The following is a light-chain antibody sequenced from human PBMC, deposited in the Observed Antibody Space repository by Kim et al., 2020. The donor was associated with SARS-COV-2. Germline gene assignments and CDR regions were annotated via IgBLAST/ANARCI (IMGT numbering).Light chain of an antibody. V-gene: IGLV1-44*01. CDR2: GNN. Sequence: GQGVTLSGSGSISNIGSKTVNWYQRLPGTAPKLLIYGNNQRPSGVPDRFSGSKSGTSASLAISGLQSEEEGNYHCAAWDDSLNGWVFGGGTQLTVL. CDR1: ISNIGSKT. CDR3: AAWDDSLNGWV. J-gene: IGLJ3*02.